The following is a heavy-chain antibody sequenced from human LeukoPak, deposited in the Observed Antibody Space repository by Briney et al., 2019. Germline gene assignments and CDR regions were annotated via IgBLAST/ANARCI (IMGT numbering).Heavy chain of an antibody. J-gene: IGHJ4*02. V-gene: IGHV3-30*01. CDR2: ISYDGSNK. CDR3: ARDGAVLYYDILTGYNYYFDY. Sequence: AGGSLRLSCAASGFTFSSYAMHWVRQAPGKGLEWEAVISYDGSNKYYADSVKGRFTISRDNSKNTLYLQMNSLRAEDTAVYYCARDGAVLYYDILTGYNYYFDYWGQGTLVTVSS. CDR1: GFTFSSYA. D-gene: IGHD3-9*01.